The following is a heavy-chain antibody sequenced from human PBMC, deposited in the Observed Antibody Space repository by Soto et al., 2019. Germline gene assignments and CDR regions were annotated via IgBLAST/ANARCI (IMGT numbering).Heavy chain of an antibody. CDR2: INHSGST. CDR1: GGSLSGYY. CDR3: ARGFRQQLLVRRNWFDP. D-gene: IGHD6-13*01. J-gene: IGHJ5*02. Sequence: SETLSLTGAVYGGSLSGYYCGWIRQPPGKGLEWIGEINHSGSTNYNPSLKSRVTISVDTSQNQFFLKLSSVTAADTAVYYCARGFRQQLLVRRNWFDPSGQGTLVTLSS. V-gene: IGHV4-34*01.